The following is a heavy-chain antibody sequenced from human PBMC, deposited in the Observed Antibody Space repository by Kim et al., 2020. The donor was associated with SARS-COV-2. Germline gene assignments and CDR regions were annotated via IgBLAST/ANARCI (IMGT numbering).Heavy chain of an antibody. CDR3: ARGVLYALRRVLDV. D-gene: IGHD3-16*02. Sequence: ASVKVSCKASGYNFTTSPIHWVRQAPGQGLAWMGWINVGNGHTDYSQKFQGRITITRDTLASTAYLELTSLRAEDTVVYFCARGVLYALRRVLDVWGQGT. CDR1: GYNFTTSP. J-gene: IGHJ6*01. CDR2: INVGNGHT. V-gene: IGHV1-3*01.